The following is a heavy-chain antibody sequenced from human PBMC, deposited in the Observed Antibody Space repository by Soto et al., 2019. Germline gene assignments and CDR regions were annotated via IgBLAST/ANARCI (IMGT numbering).Heavy chain of an antibody. V-gene: IGHV4-31*03. Sequence: QVQLQESGPGLVKPSQTLSLTCTVSGGSTSSGGYYWSWIRQHPGKGLEWIGYIYYSGSTYYNLSLKSRVTISVDTSKNQFSLKLSSVTAADTAVYYCARGLSARRYNWFDPWGQGTLVTVSS. CDR2: IYYSGST. CDR3: ARGLSARRYNWFDP. J-gene: IGHJ5*02. D-gene: IGHD2-8*01. CDR1: GGSTSSGGYY.